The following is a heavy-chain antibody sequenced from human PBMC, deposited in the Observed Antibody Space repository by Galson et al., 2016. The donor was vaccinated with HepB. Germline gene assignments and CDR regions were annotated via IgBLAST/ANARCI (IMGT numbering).Heavy chain of an antibody. V-gene: IGHV4-39*01. D-gene: IGHD5-18*01. J-gene: IGHJ4*02. CDR1: GGSVSSSTFD. CDR2: IHYSGST. CDR3: ASSHPRTAYFNY. Sequence: ETLSLTCTVSGGSVSSSTFDWGWIRQPPGKGLEWIGSIHYSGSTYYNPSLKGRVTISVDTSKSHFSLELTSVTAADTAVYYCASSHPRTAYFNYWGQGTLVTVPS.